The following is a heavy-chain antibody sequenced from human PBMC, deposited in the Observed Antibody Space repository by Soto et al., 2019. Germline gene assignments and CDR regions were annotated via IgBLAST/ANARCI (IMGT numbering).Heavy chain of an antibody. CDR3: ANLTTAVSPNSFDY. V-gene: IGHV3-30*18. CDR2: VFFDGSSQ. D-gene: IGHD3-9*01. J-gene: IGHJ4*02. CDR1: ESTFRIYT. Sequence: QMQLVQSGGGVVQPGGSLRLSCTASESTFRIYTMHWVRQAPGKGLEWVAVVFFDGSSQYYADSVKGRFTISRDNSKATLVLEMNSLRPEDTAVYYCANLTTAVSPNSFDYWGQGTLVTVSS.